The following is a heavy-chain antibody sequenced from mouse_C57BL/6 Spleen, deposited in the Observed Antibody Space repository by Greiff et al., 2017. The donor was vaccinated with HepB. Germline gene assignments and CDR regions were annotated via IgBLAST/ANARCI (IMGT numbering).Heavy chain of an antibody. CDR3: TTDYYGSSYEPY. V-gene: IGHV14-4*01. J-gene: IGHJ3*01. Sequence: VQLKQSGAELVRPGASVKLSCTASGFNIKDDYMHWVKQRPEQGLEWIGWIDPENGDTEYASKFQGKATITADTSSNTAYLQLSILTSEAAAVYYCTTDYYGSSYEPYWGQGTLVTVSA. CDR2: IDPENGDT. D-gene: IGHD1-1*01. CDR1: GFNIKDDY.